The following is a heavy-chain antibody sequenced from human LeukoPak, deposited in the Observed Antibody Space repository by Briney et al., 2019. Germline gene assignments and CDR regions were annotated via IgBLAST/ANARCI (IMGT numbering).Heavy chain of an antibody. CDR1: GGSISSSSYY. CDR3: ARFYYDTPY. Sequence: SETLSLTCTVSGGSISSSSYYWGWIRQPPGKGLEWTGSIYYSGSTYYNPSLKSRVTISVDTSKNQFSLKLSSVTAADTAVYYCARFYYDTPYWGQGTLVTVSS. CDR2: IYYSGST. J-gene: IGHJ4*02. D-gene: IGHD3-22*01. V-gene: IGHV4-39*01.